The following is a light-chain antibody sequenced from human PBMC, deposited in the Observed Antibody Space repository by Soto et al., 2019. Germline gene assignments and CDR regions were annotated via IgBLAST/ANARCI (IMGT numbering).Light chain of an antibody. CDR2: AAS. CDR3: QQSYSTPVT. V-gene: IGKV1-39*01. Sequence: DIQMTQSPSSLSASVGDRVTITCRASQSISSYLNWYQQKQGKAPKILIYAASSLQSGVPSRFSGSGSGTDCTITISSLKPEDVATYYCQQSYSTPVTFGQGTKVDIK. J-gene: IGKJ1*01. CDR1: QSISSY.